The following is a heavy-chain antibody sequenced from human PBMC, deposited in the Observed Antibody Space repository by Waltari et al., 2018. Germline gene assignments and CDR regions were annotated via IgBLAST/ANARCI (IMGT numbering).Heavy chain of an antibody. CDR1: GGTFSSYA. Sequence: QVQLVQSGAEVKKPGSSVKVSCKASGGTFSSYAISWVRQAPGQGLEWMGGIIPIVGKANYAQKFQGRVTITADKSTSTAYMELSSLRSEDTAVYYCARGYGDNGKEYFQHWGQGTLVTVSS. D-gene: IGHD4-17*01. V-gene: IGHV1-69*14. J-gene: IGHJ1*01. CDR3: ARGYGDNGKEYFQH. CDR2: IIPIVGKA.